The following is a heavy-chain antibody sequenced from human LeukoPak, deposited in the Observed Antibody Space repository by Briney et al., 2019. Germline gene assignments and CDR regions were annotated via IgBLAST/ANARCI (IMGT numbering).Heavy chain of an antibody. CDR1: GYSISSGYY. Sequence: PSETLSLTCTVSGYSISSGYYWGWIRQPPGKGLEWIGSIYYSGSTYYNPSLKSRVTISVDTSKNQFSLKLSPVTAADTAVYYCARPVPSRLGWFDPWGQGTLVTVSS. J-gene: IGHJ5*02. CDR2: IYYSGST. D-gene: IGHD1-1*01. CDR3: ARPVPSRLGWFDP. V-gene: IGHV4-38-2*02.